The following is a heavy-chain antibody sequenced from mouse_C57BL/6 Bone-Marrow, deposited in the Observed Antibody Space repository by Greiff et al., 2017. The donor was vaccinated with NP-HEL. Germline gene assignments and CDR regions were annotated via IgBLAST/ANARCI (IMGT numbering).Heavy chain of an antibody. CDR2: IHPNSGSN. Sequence: VQLQQPGAELVKPGASVKLSCKASGYTFTSYWMHWVKQRPGQGLEWIGMIHPNSGSNNYNEKFKSKATLPVDKPTSTAYMQLSRLTSEDSAVYYCADGYYAYWYFDVWGTGTTVTVSS. CDR1: GYTFTSYW. J-gene: IGHJ1*03. D-gene: IGHD2-3*01. CDR3: ADGYYAYWYFDV. V-gene: IGHV1-64*01.